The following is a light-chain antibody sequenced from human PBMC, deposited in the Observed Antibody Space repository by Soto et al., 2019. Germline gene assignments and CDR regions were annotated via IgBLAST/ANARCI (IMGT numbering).Light chain of an antibody. V-gene: IGLV2-23*01. CDR2: EGS. J-gene: IGLJ1*01. Sequence: QSALTQPASVSGSPGQSITISCTGTSSDVGSYNLVSWYQQHPGKAPKIMIYEGSKRPSGVSNRVSGSKSGNTASLTLSGLQAEDEADYYCCSYAGSSTSYVFGTGTKLTVL. CDR1: SSDVGSYNL. CDR3: CSYAGSSTSYV.